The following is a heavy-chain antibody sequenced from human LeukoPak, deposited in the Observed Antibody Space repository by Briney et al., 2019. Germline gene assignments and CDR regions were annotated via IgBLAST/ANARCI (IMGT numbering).Heavy chain of an antibody. V-gene: IGHV1-18*01. D-gene: IGHD3-3*01. CDR3: AREVVTTAPNYYYYNRDV. CDR1: GYTFTSYG. Sequence: ASVKVSCKASGYTFTSYGISWVRQAPGQGLEWMGWISAYNGNTNYAQKLQGRVTMTTDTSTSTAYMELRSLRSDDTAVYYCAREVVTTAPNYYYYNRDVWGKGTTVTVSS. CDR2: ISAYNGNT. J-gene: IGHJ6*03.